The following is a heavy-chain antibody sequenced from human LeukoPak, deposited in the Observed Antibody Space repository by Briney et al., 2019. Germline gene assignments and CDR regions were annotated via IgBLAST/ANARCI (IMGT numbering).Heavy chain of an antibody. Sequence: SVKVSCKASGGTFSSHAISWVRQAPGQGLGWVGGIIPIFGTTNYAQKFQGRVMITTDESTSTGYMELRSLRSDDTAVYYCARGDSGYDYGFDNWGQGTLVTVSS. J-gene: IGHJ4*02. V-gene: IGHV1-69*05. CDR2: IIPIFGTT. CDR1: GGTFSSHA. CDR3: ARGDSGYDYGFDN. D-gene: IGHD5-12*01.